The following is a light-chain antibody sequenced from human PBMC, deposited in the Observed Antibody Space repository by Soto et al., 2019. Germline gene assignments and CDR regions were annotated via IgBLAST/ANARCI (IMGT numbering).Light chain of an antibody. CDR1: SSDVGGYNY. Sequence: QSALTQPASVSGSPGQSIALSCTGTSSDVGGYNYVSWYQQHPGKVPKLLINDVSNRPSGVSSRFSGSKSGNTASLTISGLQAEDEADYYCSSYTISSTYVFGSGTKLTVL. V-gene: IGLV2-14*01. CDR2: DVS. J-gene: IGLJ1*01. CDR3: SSYTISSTYV.